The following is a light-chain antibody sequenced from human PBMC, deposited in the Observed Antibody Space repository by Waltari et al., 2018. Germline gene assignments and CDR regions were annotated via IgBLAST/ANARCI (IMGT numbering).Light chain of an antibody. CDR1: KIGSKN. Sequence: SYVLTQPPSVSVAPGQTARITVDGNKIGSKNVPWYKQKPCQAHVLVVYDDGDRPSGIPERFSGSNSGNTATLTISRVDAGDEADYYCQVWDSGSDHYVFGTVTKVTVL. J-gene: IGLJ1*01. V-gene: IGLV3-21*02. CDR3: QVWDSGSDHYV. CDR2: DDG.